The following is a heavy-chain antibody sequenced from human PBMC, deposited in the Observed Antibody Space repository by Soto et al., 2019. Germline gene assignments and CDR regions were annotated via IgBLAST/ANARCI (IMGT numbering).Heavy chain of an antibody. J-gene: IGHJ4*02. CDR3: ARALDYGDYFDC. D-gene: IGHD4-17*01. CDR2: IYHSGST. Sequence: SETLSLTCAVSGGSISSSNWCSWVRQPPGKGLEWIGEIYHSGSTNYNPSLKSRVTISVDKSKNQFSLKLSSVTAADTAVYYCARALDYGDYFDCWGQGTLVTVSS. V-gene: IGHV4-4*02. CDR1: GGSISSSNW.